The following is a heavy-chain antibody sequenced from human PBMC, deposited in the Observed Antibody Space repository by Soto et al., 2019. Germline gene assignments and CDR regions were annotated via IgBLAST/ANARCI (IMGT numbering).Heavy chain of an antibody. Sequence: GGSLRLSCAASGFTYSNYAMGWVRQAPGKGLEWVSAISGSGGSTYYADSVKGRFTISRDNSKNTLYLQMNSLRAEDTAVYYCAKDVIRITIFGVVHYGMDVWGQGTTVTVSS. CDR1: GFTYSNYA. V-gene: IGHV3-23*01. CDR2: ISGSGGST. CDR3: AKDVIRITIFGVVHYGMDV. J-gene: IGHJ6*02. D-gene: IGHD3-3*01.